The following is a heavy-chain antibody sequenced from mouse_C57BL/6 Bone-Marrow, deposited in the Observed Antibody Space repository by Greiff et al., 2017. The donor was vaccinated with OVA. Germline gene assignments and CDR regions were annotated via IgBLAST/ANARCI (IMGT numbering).Heavy chain of an antibody. Sequence: VQLQQSGPELVKPGASVKISCKASGYSFTDYNMNWVKQSNGNSLEWIGVINPNYGTTSYNQQFKGKATLTVDQSSSTAYMQLNSLTSEDSAVYYCARYRGWLLRYFDVWGTGTTVTVSS. J-gene: IGHJ1*03. D-gene: IGHD2-3*01. CDR1: GYSFTDYN. CDR2: INPNYGTT. V-gene: IGHV1-39*01. CDR3: ARYRGWLLRYFDV.